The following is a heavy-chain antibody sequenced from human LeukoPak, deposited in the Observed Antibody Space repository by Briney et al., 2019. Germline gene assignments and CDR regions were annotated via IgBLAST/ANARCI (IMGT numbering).Heavy chain of an antibody. CDR2: INHSGST. D-gene: IGHD5-24*01. V-gene: IGHV4-34*01. CDR3: AEEVDGYNAYFDY. J-gene: IGHJ4*02. Sequence: SETLSLTCAVYGGSFSGYYWSWIRQPPGKGLEWIGEINHSGSTNYNPSLKSRVTISVDTSKNQFSLKLSSVAAADTAVYYCAEEVDGYNAYFDYWGQGTLVTVSS. CDR1: GGSFSGYY.